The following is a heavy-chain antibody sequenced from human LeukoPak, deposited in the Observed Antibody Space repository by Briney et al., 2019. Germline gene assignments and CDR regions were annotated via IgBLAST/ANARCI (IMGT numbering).Heavy chain of an antibody. CDR3: WRTFYQESTNFP. V-gene: IGHV4-39*03. D-gene: IGHD2-8*01. CDR1: GGSITTGSYY. J-gene: IGHJ5*02. Sequence: SETLSLTCTVSGGSITTGSYYWGWIRQPPGKGLEWIASIYYTGTTYYNPSLKSRVTISVDTPKNQFSLRLTSVTAADTAVYFLWRTFYQESTNFPWGQGTL. CDR2: IYYTGTT.